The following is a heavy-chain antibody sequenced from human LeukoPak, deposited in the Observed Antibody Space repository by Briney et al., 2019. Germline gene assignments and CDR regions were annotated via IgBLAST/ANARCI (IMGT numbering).Heavy chain of an antibody. V-gene: IGHV1-69*04. Sequence: SVKVSCKASGGTFSSYAISWVRQAPGQGLEWMGRIIPILGIANYAQKFQGRVTITADKSTSTAYMELSSLRSEDTAVYYCAGDSRDGYSIDYWGQGTLVTVSS. CDR3: AGDSRDGYSIDY. J-gene: IGHJ4*02. D-gene: IGHD5-24*01. CDR2: IIPILGIA. CDR1: GGTFSSYA.